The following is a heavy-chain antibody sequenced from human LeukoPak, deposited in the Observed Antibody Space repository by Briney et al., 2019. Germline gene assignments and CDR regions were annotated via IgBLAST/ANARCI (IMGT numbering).Heavy chain of an antibody. J-gene: IGHJ6*03. Sequence: GGSLRLSCEVSGFTFSTYGMSWVRQAPGKGLEWVSAITGSGGRTYYADSVKGRFTISRDNSKNTLYLQMNSLRAEDTAVYYCAKSPNMYSSSWYFYYYYYYMDVWGKGTTVTISS. D-gene: IGHD6-13*01. CDR2: ITGSGGRT. CDR1: GFTFSTYG. CDR3: AKSPNMYSSSWYFYYYYYYMDV. V-gene: IGHV3-23*01.